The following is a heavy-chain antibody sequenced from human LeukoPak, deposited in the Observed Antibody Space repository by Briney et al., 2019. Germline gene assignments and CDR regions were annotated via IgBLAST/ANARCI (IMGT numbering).Heavy chain of an antibody. CDR1: GFTFSSYA. CDR3: AKGRYYPKDYFDY. D-gene: IGHD3-10*01. CDR2: ISYDGTNK. V-gene: IGHV3-30*18. J-gene: IGHJ4*02. Sequence: GGSLRLSCAASGFTFSSYAMHWVRQAPGKGLEGVAVISYDGTNKYYADSVNGRFTISRDNSKNTLYLQMNSLRAADTAVYYCAKGRYYPKDYFDYWGQGTLVTVSS.